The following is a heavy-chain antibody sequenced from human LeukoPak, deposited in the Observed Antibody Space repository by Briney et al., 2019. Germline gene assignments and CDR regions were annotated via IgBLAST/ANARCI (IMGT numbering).Heavy chain of an antibody. CDR3: ARESSDSPGYFDY. CDR1: GASISSGGYY. J-gene: IGHJ4*02. D-gene: IGHD3-10*01. Sequence: SETLSLTCTVSGASISSGGYYWNWIRQHPGKGLEWIGYIYYSGSTYYNPSLKSRVTISVDTSKNQFSLKLSSVTAADTAVYYCARESSDSPGYFDYWGQGTLVTVSS. CDR2: IYYSGST. V-gene: IGHV4-31*03.